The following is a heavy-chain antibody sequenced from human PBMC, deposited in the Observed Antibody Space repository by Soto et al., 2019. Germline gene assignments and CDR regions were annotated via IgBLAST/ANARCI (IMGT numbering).Heavy chain of an antibody. CDR3: ARVRSYYEDAFDI. J-gene: IGHJ3*02. Sequence: GGSLRLSCAASGFTFSSYIMNWVRQAPGKGLEWVSSISSRSSYIYYADSVKGRFTISRDNAKNSLYLQMNSLRAEDTAVYYCARVRSYYEDAFDIWGQGTMVTVSS. D-gene: IGHD3-22*01. CDR2: ISSRSSYI. CDR1: GFTFSSYI. V-gene: IGHV3-21*01.